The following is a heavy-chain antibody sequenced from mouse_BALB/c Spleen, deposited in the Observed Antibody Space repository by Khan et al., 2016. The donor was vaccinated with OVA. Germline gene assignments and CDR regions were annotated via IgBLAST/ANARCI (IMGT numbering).Heavy chain of an antibody. V-gene: IGHV2-6-1*01. CDR1: GFSLTNYG. CDR2: IWSDGST. Sequence: VQRVESGPGLVAPSQSLSITCTISGFSLTNYGVHWVRQPPGKGLEWLVVIWSDGSTTYNSALKSRLSISKDNSKSQVFLKMNSLQTDDTAMYYCARQPYYHYYLMDYWGQGTSVTVSS. D-gene: IGHD2-10*01. J-gene: IGHJ4*01. CDR3: ARQPYYHYYLMDY.